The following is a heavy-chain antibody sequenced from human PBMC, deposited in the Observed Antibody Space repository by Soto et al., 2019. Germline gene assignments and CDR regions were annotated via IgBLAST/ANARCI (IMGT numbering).Heavy chain of an antibody. CDR2: INHSGST. Sequence: SETLSLTCAVYGGSFSGYYWSWIRQPPGKGLEWIGEINHSGSTNYNPSLKSRVTISVDTSKNQFSLKLSSVTAADTAVYYCARSGFSKRTLDYWGQGTLVTVSS. D-gene: IGHD3-3*01. V-gene: IGHV4-34*01. J-gene: IGHJ4*02. CDR3: ARSGFSKRTLDY. CDR1: GGSFSGYY.